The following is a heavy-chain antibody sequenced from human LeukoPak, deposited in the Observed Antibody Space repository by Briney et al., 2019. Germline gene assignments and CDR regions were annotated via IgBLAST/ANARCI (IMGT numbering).Heavy chain of an antibody. Sequence: SETLSLTCAVYGGSFSNYYWSCIRQPPGKGLEWIGEINDSGRINYNPSLMSRVPVSVDTSKNQFSLRLTSVTATDTAVYYCARCWNYGRNYYIDVWGNGATVSVSS. CDR2: INDSGRI. CDR1: GGSFSNYY. D-gene: IGHD1-7*01. V-gene: IGHV4-34*01. J-gene: IGHJ6*03. CDR3: ARCWNYGRNYYIDV.